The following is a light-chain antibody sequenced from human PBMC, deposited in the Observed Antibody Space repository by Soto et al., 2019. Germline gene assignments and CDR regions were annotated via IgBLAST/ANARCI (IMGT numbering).Light chain of an antibody. V-gene: IGKV3-15*01. CDR1: QTVSSN. CDR2: GAS. CDR3: QHYSNWQTWT. Sequence: EIVMTQSPATLSVSPGERATLSCRASQTVSSNLAWYQQRPGQAPRLLIYGASARATAIPARFSGSGSETEFTLTISSLQSEDFAVYYCQHYSNWQTWTFGQGTRVDMK. J-gene: IGKJ1*01.